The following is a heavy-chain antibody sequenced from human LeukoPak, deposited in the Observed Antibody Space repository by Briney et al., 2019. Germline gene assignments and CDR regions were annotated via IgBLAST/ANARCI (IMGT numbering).Heavy chain of an antibody. J-gene: IGHJ4*02. CDR2: IRSKAYGGTT. CDR3: TRAGRYCSSTSCYEDFDY. D-gene: IGHD2-2*01. V-gene: IGHV3-49*04. Sequence: GGSLRLSCTASGFTFGDYAMSWVRQAPGKGLEWVGFIRSKAYGGTTEYAASVKGRFTISRDDSKSIAYLQMNSLKTEDTAVYYCTRAGRYCSSTSCYEDFDYWGQGTLVTVSS. CDR1: GFTFGDYA.